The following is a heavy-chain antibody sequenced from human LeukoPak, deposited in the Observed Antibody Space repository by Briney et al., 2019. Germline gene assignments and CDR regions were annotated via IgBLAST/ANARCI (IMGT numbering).Heavy chain of an antibody. CDR3: ARDRVIGHYYYGMDV. J-gene: IGHJ6*02. V-gene: IGHV1-2*02. Sequence: ASVKVSCKASGYTFSGYYIHWVRQAPGQGIEWMGWTNPNNGDRNYAQKFQGRVTMTRDTSISTAYMELSRLISDDTAVYYCARDRVIGHYYYGMDVWGQGTTVTVSS. CDR1: GYTFSGYY. D-gene: IGHD3-22*01. CDR2: TNPNNGDR.